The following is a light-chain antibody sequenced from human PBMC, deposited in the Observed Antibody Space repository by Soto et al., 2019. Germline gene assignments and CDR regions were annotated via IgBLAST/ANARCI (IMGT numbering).Light chain of an antibody. Sequence: EIVLTQSPGTLSLSPGERATLSCRASQSVSSSYLAWYLQKPGQAPRLLIYGTSSRATGIPDRFSGSGSETDFTLTISRLEPEDYAVYYCQQYGSSPPRYTFGQGTKLEIK. J-gene: IGKJ2*01. CDR2: GTS. CDR1: QSVSSSY. V-gene: IGKV3-20*01. CDR3: QQYGSSPPRYT.